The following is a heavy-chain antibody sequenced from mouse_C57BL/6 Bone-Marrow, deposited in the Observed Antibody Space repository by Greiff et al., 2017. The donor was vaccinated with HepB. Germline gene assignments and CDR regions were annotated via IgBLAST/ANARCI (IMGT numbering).Heavy chain of an antibody. CDR1: GFTFTDYY. CDR2: IRNKANGYTT. Sequence: EVQLVESGGGLVQPGGSLSLSCAASGFTFTDYYMSWVRQPPGKALEWLGFIRNKANGYTTEYSASVKGRFTISRDNSQSILYLQMNALRAEDSATYYCASDLLGYFDVWGTGTTVTVSS. D-gene: IGHD2-1*01. CDR3: ASDLLGYFDV. J-gene: IGHJ1*03. V-gene: IGHV7-3*01.